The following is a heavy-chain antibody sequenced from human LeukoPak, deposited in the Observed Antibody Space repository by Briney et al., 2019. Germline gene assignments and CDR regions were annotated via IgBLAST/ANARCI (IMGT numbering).Heavy chain of an antibody. D-gene: IGHD6-19*01. Sequence: ASVKVSCKASGYTFTGFYMHWVRQAPGQGLEWMGWINPNSGGTNYAQKFQGRVTMTRDTSISTAYMELSRLRSDDTAVYYCARDLTAVAGRGSYNWFDPWGQGTLVTVSS. J-gene: IGHJ5*02. CDR2: INPNSGGT. CDR3: ARDLTAVAGRGSYNWFDP. CDR1: GYTFTGFY. V-gene: IGHV1-2*02.